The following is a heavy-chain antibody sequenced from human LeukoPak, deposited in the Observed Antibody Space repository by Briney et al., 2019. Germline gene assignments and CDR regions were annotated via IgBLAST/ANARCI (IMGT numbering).Heavy chain of an antibody. Sequence: SETLSLTCAVYGGSFSGYYWSWIRQPLGKGLEWIGEINHSGSTNYNPSLKSRVTISVDMSKNQFSLKLSSVTAADTAVYFCARGPPTDYYDSSGFYYVFDYWGQGTLVTVSS. J-gene: IGHJ4*02. CDR2: INHSGST. D-gene: IGHD3-22*01. CDR3: ARGPPTDYYDSSGFYYVFDY. V-gene: IGHV4-34*01. CDR1: GGSFSGYY.